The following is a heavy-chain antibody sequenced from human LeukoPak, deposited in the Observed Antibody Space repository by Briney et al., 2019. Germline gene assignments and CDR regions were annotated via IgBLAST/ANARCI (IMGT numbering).Heavy chain of an antibody. V-gene: IGHV1-18*01. CDR1: GYSENFYG. Sequence: ASVKVSCKTSGYSENFYGITWVRQVAGQGLEWMGWISAQHGQTEYAPNSQDRVTMTTDTYTNTAYMELRSLGSDDTAVYYCAGSLGYCTSSVCYLKYWGQGTLVTVSS. CDR2: ISAQHGQT. CDR3: AGSLGYCTSSVCYLKY. J-gene: IGHJ4*02. D-gene: IGHD2-8*01.